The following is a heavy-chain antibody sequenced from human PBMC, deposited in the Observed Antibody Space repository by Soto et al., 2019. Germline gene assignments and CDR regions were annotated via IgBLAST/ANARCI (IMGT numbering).Heavy chain of an antibody. D-gene: IGHD1-26*01. Sequence: QVQLVQSGAEVKKPGSSVKVSCKASGGTFSSYAISWVRQAPGQGLEWMGGIIPIFGTANYAQKFQGRVTITADESTSTAYMELSSLRSEDTAVYYCAREITGYSGRYYGAFDLWGQGTMVTVSS. CDR2: IIPIFGTA. CDR1: GGTFSSYA. J-gene: IGHJ3*01. V-gene: IGHV1-69*01. CDR3: AREITGYSGRYYGAFDL.